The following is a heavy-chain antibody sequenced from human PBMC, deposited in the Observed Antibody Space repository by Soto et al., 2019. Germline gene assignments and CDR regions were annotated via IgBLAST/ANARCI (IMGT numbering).Heavy chain of an antibody. CDR1: GFTFSSCG. Sequence: PGVSLRLSCAASGFTFSSCGMSWVRQPPGKGLEWIGEINPSGSANYNPSLKSRVTISVDTSKNQFSLNLSSVTAADTAVYYCARFLGRSSSSTDYWGQGTLVTAPQ. V-gene: IGHV4-34*01. J-gene: IGHJ4*02. CDR3: ARFLGRSSSSTDY. D-gene: IGHD6-6*01. CDR2: INPSGSA.